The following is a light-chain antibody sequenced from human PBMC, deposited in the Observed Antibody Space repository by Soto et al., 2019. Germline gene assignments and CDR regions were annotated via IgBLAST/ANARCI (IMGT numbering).Light chain of an antibody. J-gene: IGLJ2*01. CDR2: EGS. CDR3: CSYAGSSTLVV. Sequence: QSALTQPASVSGSTGQSITISCTGTSSDVGRYNLVSWYQQHPGKAPKLMIYEGSKRPSGVSNRFSGSKSGNTASLTISGLQAEDEADYYCCSYAGSSTLVVFCGGTKLTVL. CDR1: SSDVGRYNL. V-gene: IGLV2-23*01.